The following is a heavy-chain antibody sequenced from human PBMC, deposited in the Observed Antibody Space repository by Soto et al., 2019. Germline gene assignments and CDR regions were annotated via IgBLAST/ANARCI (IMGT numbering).Heavy chain of an antibody. D-gene: IGHD2-8*01. CDR2: TYYRSKWYS. J-gene: IGHJ4*02. CDR3: ARREHTVHHFDS. V-gene: IGHV6-1*01. CDR1: GDSVSTNNAA. Sequence: SQTLSLTCAISGDSVSTNNAAWIWIRQSPSRGLEWLGRTYYRSKWYSDYAVSVKSRLTINPDTSKNQFSLQLNSVTPDDTAVYFCARREHTVHHFDSWGQGTLVTVSS.